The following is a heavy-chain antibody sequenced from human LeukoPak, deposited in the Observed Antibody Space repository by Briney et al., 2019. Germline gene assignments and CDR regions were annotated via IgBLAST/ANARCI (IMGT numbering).Heavy chain of an antibody. J-gene: IGHJ4*02. D-gene: IGHD2-15*01. CDR1: GFTFSSYS. Sequence: GGSLRLSCAASGFTFSSYSMNWVRQAPGKGLEWVANIKQDESDKNYVDSVRGRFTISRDNANNLMFLQMNSLRGEDTAVYYCARDVGGSLDYWGQGTLVTVSS. V-gene: IGHV3-7*03. CDR2: IKQDESDK. CDR3: ARDVGGSLDY.